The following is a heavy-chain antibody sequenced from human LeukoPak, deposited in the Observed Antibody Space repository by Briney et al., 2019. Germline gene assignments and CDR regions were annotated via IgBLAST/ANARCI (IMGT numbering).Heavy chain of an antibody. D-gene: IGHD4-17*01. Sequence: SSETLSLTCTVSGGSISSSSYYWGWIRQPPGKGLEWIGSIYYSGSTYYNPSLKSRVTISVDTSKNQFSLKLSSVTAADTAVYYCAREGGTVTFDYWGQGTLVTVSS. V-gene: IGHV4-39*07. J-gene: IGHJ4*02. CDR1: GGSISSSSYY. CDR2: IYYSGST. CDR3: AREGGTVTFDY.